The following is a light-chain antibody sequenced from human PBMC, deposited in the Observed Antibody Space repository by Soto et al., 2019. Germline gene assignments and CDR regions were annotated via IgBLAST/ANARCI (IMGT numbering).Light chain of an antibody. CDR3: QQRSYWRLS. CDR2: GAS. Sequence: EIVLTQYPATLSLSPGEGATLSCRASQSISSHLAWYQQKPGKAPRLLNYGASNRARGIPARFGGSGSGTRFTITISRLQPEDFAEYYCQQRSYWRLSFGGGTRVEIK. V-gene: IGKV3-11*01. CDR1: QSISSH. J-gene: IGKJ4*01.